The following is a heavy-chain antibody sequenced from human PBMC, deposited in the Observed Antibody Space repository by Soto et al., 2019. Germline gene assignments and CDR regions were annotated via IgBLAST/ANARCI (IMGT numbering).Heavy chain of an antibody. V-gene: IGHV3-21*06. D-gene: IGHD4-17*01. Sequence: LRLSCILSGFTFNAYTMNWVRQAPGKGLEWVSSISSSSTYIYYADSVKGRFTISRDNTNNPLYLQMNSLTTDDTGLYYCASAVTMGWSPQGYWGQGTPVTVSS. CDR2: ISSSSTYI. CDR1: GFTFNAYT. CDR3: ASAVTMGWSPQGY. J-gene: IGHJ4*02.